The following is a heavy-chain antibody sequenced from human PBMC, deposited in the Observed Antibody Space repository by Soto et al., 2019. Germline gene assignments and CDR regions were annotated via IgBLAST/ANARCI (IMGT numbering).Heavy chain of an antibody. CDR1: VFSITSFCYY. Sequence: SDTLSLTCTVTVFSITSFCYYVSFVREHPWKCLEWLGYIYGSCGSGSTLYNPSLKSRITLSVDTSKTQFSLNLSSVTVADTAVYFCERKKEGYFSGIGSRGQRTMVTVSS. CDR2: IYGSCGSGST. CDR3: ERKKEGYFSGIGS. D-gene: IGHD2-15*01. J-gene: IGHJ4*02. V-gene: IGHV4-31*03.